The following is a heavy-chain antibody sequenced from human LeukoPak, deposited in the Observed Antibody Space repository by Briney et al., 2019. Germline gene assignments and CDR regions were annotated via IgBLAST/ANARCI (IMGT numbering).Heavy chain of an antibody. CDR3: ARGGGRYSVDY. Sequence: ASVKVSCKASGYTFMEYYMHWVRQAPGQGLEWIGWISPNSGGTKYVQKFQGRVTMTRDTSITTVYMELSGLSFDDTAVYYCARGGGRYSVDYWGQGTLVIVSS. V-gene: IGHV1-2*02. J-gene: IGHJ4*02. D-gene: IGHD1-26*01. CDR1: GYTFMEYY. CDR2: ISPNSGGT.